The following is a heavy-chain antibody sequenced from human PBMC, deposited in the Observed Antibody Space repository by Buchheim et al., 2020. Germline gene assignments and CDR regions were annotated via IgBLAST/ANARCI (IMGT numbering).Heavy chain of an antibody. D-gene: IGHD2-15*01. V-gene: IGHV3-33*01. CDR3: ARDVVVAATTPYYYYGMDV. CDR2: IWCDGSNK. J-gene: IGHJ6*04. Sequence: QVQLVESGGGVVQPGRSLRLSCAASGFTFSSYGMRWVRQAPGKGLEWVAVIWCDGSNKYYADSVKGRFTISRDNSKNTLYLQMNSLRAEDTAVYYCARDVVVAATTPYYYYGMDVGGKGTT. CDR1: GFTFSSYG.